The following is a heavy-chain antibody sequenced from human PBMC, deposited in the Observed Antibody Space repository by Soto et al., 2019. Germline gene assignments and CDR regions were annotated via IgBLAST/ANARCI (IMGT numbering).Heavy chain of an antibody. Sequence: KTSETLSLTCTVSGGSISSSSYYWGWIRQPPGKGLEWIGSIYYSGSTYYADAVKGRFTISRDNSMGTLYLQMKSLRVEDTAIYYCAKEVSLGSTVDLGYWGQGALVTVSS. D-gene: IGHD7-27*01. J-gene: IGHJ4*02. CDR2: IYYSGST. CDR1: GGSISSSSYY. CDR3: AKEVSLGSTVDLGY. V-gene: IGHV4-39*02.